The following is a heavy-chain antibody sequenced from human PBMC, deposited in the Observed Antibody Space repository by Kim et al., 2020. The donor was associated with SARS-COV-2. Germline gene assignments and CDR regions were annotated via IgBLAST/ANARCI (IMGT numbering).Heavy chain of an antibody. D-gene: IGHD3-16*01. CDR2: ISDSGSFT. V-gene: IGHV3-23*01. CDR1: GFTFSTNV. Sequence: GGSLRLSCAASGFTFSTNVMSWVRQAPGKGLEWVSSISDSGSFTYNADSVKGRFTISRDNSKNTLYLQMNGLRAEDTAVYYCANLYTNHWGQGTLVTVSS. J-gene: IGHJ5*02. CDR3: ANLYTNH.